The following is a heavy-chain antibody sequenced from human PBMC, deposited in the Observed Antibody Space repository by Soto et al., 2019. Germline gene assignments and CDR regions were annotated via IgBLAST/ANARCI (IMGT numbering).Heavy chain of an antibody. V-gene: IGHV3-48*01. CDR3: ARDRGSGVVPAALF. Sequence: GGSLRLSCAASGFTFSSYSMNWVRQAPRKGPEWVSYISTSSRTIYYAESVKGRFTISRDNAKNSLYRQMNSLRAEDTAVYYCARDRGSGVVPAALFWGQGTLVTVSS. J-gene: IGHJ4*02. CDR2: ISTSSRTI. D-gene: IGHD2-2*01. CDR1: GFTFSSYS.